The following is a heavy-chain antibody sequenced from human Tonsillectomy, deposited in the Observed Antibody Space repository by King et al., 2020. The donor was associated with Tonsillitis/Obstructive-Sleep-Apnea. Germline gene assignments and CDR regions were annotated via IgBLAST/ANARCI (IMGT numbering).Heavy chain of an antibody. CDR2: ISYDGTHK. V-gene: IGHV3-30*04. CDR1: GFTFSSSP. J-gene: IGHJ4*02. D-gene: IGHD2-2*01. Sequence: VQLVESGGGVVQPGRSLRLSCAASGFTFSSSPMHWVRQAPGRGLEWVALISYDGTHKYYADSLKGRFTISRDNSKNTLYLQMNSLTAEDTAIYFCARDSAAMGYFDYWGQGPLVTVSS. CDR3: ARDSAAMGYFDY.